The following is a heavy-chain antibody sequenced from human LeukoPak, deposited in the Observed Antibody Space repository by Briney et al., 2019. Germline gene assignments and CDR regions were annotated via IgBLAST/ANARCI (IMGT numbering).Heavy chain of an antibody. CDR2: ISYDGTNT. Sequence: GGSLRLSCVVSGFTFSTYAMSWVRQAPGKGLECVALISYDGTNTYYADSVKGRFAISRDKSKNTVYLQMNSLRAEDTALYYCAKDLSIASRPVLSHWGQGTTVTVSS. CDR3: AKDLSIASRPVLSH. J-gene: IGHJ6*02. CDR1: GFTFSTYA. V-gene: IGHV3-30*09. D-gene: IGHD6-6*01.